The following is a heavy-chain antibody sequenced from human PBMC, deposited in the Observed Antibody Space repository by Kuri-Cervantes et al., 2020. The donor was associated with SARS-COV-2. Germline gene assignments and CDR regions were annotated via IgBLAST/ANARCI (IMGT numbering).Heavy chain of an antibody. Sequence: ASVKVSCKASGYTFTSYDINWVRQATGQGLEWMGWMNPNSGNTGYAQKFQGRVTMTRDTSTSTVYMELSSLRSEDTAVYYCARDGRKAADYWGQGTLVTVSS. CDR1: GYTFTSYD. J-gene: IGHJ4*02. D-gene: IGHD1-1*01. CDR3: ARDGRKAADY. CDR2: MNPNSGNT. V-gene: IGHV1-8*02.